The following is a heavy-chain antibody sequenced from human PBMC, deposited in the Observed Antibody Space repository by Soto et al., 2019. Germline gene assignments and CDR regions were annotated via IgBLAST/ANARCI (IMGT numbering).Heavy chain of an antibody. CDR2: IYHSGST. CDR3: ARAGGGWSFDS. J-gene: IGHJ4*02. Sequence: PSETLSLTCAVSGGSISSGGYSWSWIRQPPGKGLEWIGYIYHSGSTYYNPSLKSRVTISVDRSKNQFSLKLSSVTAADTAVYYCARAGGGWSFDSWGQGTLVTVSS. V-gene: IGHV4-30-2*01. D-gene: IGHD6-19*01. CDR1: GGSISSGGYS.